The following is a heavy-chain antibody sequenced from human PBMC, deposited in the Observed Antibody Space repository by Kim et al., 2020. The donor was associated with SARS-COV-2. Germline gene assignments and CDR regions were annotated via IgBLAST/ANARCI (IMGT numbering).Heavy chain of an antibody. CDR1: GFTFDDYT. CDR2: ISWDGGST. D-gene: IGHD5-12*01. Sequence: GGSLRLSCAASGFTFDDYTMHWVRQAPGKGLEWVALISWDGGSTYYADSVKGRFTISRDNSKNSLYLQMNSLRTEDTALYYCTKDIVSTISTHYDYYYGMDVWGQRTTVTVS. CDR3: TKDIVSTISTHYDYYYGMDV. V-gene: IGHV3-43*01. J-gene: IGHJ6*02.